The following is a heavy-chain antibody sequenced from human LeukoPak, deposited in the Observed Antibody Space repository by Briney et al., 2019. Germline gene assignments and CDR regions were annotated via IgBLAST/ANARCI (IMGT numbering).Heavy chain of an antibody. CDR1: GSSISSVYY. CDR3: ARGIAAASERAFDI. V-gene: IGHV4-38-2*02. J-gene: IGHJ3*02. D-gene: IGHD6-13*01. Sequence: TSETLSLTCTVSGSSISSVYYWGWIRQPPGRGLEWIGSISHSGSTYYNPSLKSRVTISVDTSKNQFSLNLRSVTAADTAVYYCARGIAAASERAFDIWGQGTMVTVSS. CDR2: ISHSGST.